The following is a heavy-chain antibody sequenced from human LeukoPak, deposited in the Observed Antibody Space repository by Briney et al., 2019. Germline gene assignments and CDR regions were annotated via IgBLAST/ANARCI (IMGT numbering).Heavy chain of an antibody. D-gene: IGHD3-9*01. CDR1: GFTFSSYG. J-gene: IGHJ4*02. CDR3: AKDRDILTGYLDY. V-gene: IGHV3-30*02. CDR2: IWYDGSNK. Sequence: GGSLRLSCAASGFTFSSYGMHWVRQAPGKGLEWVAVIWYDGSNKYYVDSVKGRFTISKDNSKNTLYLQMNSLRAEDTAVYYCAKDRDILTGYLDYWGQGTLVTVSS.